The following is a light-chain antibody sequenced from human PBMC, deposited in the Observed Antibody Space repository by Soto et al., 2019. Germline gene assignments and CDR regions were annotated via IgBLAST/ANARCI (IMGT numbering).Light chain of an antibody. CDR2: DAS. Sequence: EIVLTQSPATLSLSPGERATLSLMASRSVSSCLAWYQQKPGQAPRLLIYDASNRATGIPARFSGSGSGTDFTLTISSLEPEDFAVYYCQQRSNWPPITFGQGTRLEIK. J-gene: IGKJ5*01. V-gene: IGKV3-11*01. CDR1: RSVSSC. CDR3: QQRSNWPPIT.